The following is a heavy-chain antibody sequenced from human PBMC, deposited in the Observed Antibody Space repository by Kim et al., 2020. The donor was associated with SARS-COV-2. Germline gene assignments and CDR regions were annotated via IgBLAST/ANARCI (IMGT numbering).Heavy chain of an antibody. CDR3: ARAGGVYYDSSGYHNWFDP. CDR1: GYTFTSYG. J-gene: IGHJ5*02. CDR2: ISAYNGNT. D-gene: IGHD3-22*01. V-gene: IGHV1-18*01. Sequence: SVKVSCKASGYTFTSYGISWVRQAPGQGLEWMGWISAYNGNTNYAQKLQGRVTMTTDTSTSTAYMELRSLRSDDTAVYYCARAGGVYYDSSGYHNWFDPWGQGTLVTVSS.